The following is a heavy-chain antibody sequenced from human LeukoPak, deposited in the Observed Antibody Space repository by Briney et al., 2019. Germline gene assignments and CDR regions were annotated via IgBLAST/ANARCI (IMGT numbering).Heavy chain of an antibody. V-gene: IGHV3-53*05. CDR3: ARGQGFPTY. J-gene: IGHJ4*02. CDR1: GFSVSNYY. Sequence: PGGSLRLSCAGSGFSVSNYYMSWVRQAPGEGLEWVSLIRDSGETFYADSVKGRFTISRDNSKNTMYLQMNRLRVEDTAVYYCARGQGFPTYWGQGSLVTVSS. CDR2: IRDSGET.